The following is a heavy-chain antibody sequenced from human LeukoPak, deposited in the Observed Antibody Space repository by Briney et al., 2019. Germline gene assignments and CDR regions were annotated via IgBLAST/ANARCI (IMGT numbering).Heavy chain of an antibody. CDR3: ARIINDFWSGYYGYYYMDV. CDR2: INSDGSST. V-gene: IGHV3-74*01. CDR1: GFTFSSYW. Sequence: GGSLRLSCAASGFTFSSYWMHWVRQAPGKGLVWVSRINSDGSSTSYADSVKGRFTISRDNAKNTLYLQMNSLRAEDTAVYYCARIINDFWSGYYGYYYMDVWGKGTTVTVSS. D-gene: IGHD3-3*01. J-gene: IGHJ6*03.